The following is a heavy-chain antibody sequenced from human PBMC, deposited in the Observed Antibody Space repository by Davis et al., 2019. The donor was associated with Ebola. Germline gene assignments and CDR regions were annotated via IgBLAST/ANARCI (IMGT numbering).Heavy chain of an antibody. CDR2: IYAGDSDT. Sequence: KVSCKASGYSFTNYWTGWVRQMPGKGPEWMGIIYAGDSDTRSSPSFQGQVTIAADKSISTAYLQWSHLKASDPAMYYCARRRVIHDLATNDYFDFWGQGTLVTVSS. V-gene: IGHV5-51*01. CDR1: GYSFTNYW. D-gene: IGHD5-12*01. CDR3: ARRRVIHDLATNDYFDF. J-gene: IGHJ4*02.